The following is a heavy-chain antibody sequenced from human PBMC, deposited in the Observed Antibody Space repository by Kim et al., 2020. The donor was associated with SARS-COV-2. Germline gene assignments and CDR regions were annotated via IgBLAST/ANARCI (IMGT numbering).Heavy chain of an antibody. CDR2: IWYDGSNK. V-gene: IGHV3-33*01. CDR3: ARSPYSNFRYGMDV. CDR1: GFTFSSYG. J-gene: IGHJ6*02. D-gene: IGHD4-4*01. Sequence: GGSLRLSCAASGFTFSSYGMHWVRQAPGKGLEWVAVIWYDGSNKYYADSVKGRFTISRDNSKNTLYLQMNSLRAEDTAVYYCARSPYSNFRYGMDVWGQGTTVTVSS.